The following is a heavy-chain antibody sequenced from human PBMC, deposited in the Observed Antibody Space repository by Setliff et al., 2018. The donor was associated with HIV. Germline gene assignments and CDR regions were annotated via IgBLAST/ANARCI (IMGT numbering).Heavy chain of an antibody. CDR3: ARIGEWELLKGRAFDI. CDR2: TDTSGRT. V-gene: IGHV4-39*06. Sequence: PSETLSLTCTVSGGSISSSSYYWGWIRQPPGKGLEWIAHTDTSGRTDYNPSLKSRVTISADTSKNQFTLKLTSVTAADAAVYYCARIGEWELLKGRAFDIWGQGTMVTVSS. J-gene: IGHJ3*02. D-gene: IGHD1-26*01. CDR1: GGSISSSSYY.